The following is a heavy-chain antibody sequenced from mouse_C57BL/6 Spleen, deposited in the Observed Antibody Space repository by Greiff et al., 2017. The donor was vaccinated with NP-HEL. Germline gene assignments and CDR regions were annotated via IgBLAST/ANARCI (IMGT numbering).Heavy chain of an antibody. CDR1: GFTFSSYA. J-gene: IGHJ1*03. V-gene: IGHV5-4*01. CDR3: AREDYYGSSWYFDV. D-gene: IGHD1-1*01. CDR2: ISDGGSYT. Sequence: EVQLVESGGGLVKPGGSLKLSCAASGFTFSSYAMSWVRQTPEKRLEWVATISDGGSYTYYPDNVKGRFTIARDNAKNNLYLQMSHLKSEDTAMYYCAREDYYGSSWYFDVWGTGTTVTVSS.